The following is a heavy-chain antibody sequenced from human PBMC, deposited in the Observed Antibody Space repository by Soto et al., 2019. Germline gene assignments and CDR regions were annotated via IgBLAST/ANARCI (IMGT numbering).Heavy chain of an antibody. Sequence: GESLKISCKGSGYSFTSYWISGVRQMPGKGLEWMGRIDPSDSYTNYSPSFQGHVTISADKSISTAYLQWSSLKASDTAMYYCARDQVTVTTPLSYGYYYYGMDVWGQGSTVTVSS. CDR1: GYSFTSYW. J-gene: IGHJ6*02. V-gene: IGHV5-10-1*01. CDR2: IDPSDSYT. D-gene: IGHD4-17*01. CDR3: ARDQVTVTTPLSYGYYYYGMDV.